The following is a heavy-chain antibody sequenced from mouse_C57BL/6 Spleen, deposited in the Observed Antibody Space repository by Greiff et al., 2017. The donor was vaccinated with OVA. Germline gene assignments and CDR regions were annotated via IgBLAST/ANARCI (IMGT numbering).Heavy chain of an antibody. J-gene: IGHJ4*01. CDR2: IYPGDGDT. D-gene: IGHD1-1*01. Sequence: VQLQQSGAELVKPGASVKISCKASGYAFSSYWMNWVKQRPGKGLEWIGQIYPGDGDTNYNGKFKGKATLTADKSSSTAYMQLSSLTSEDSAVYFCARYPSRYSSREDAMDYWGQGTSVTVSS. CDR3: ARYPSRYSSREDAMDY. V-gene: IGHV1-80*01. CDR1: GYAFSSYW.